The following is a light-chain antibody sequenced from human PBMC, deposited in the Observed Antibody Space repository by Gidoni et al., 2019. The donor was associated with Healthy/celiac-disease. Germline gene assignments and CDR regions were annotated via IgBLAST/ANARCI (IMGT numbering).Light chain of an antibody. Sequence: EIVLTQSPGTLSLSPGERATLSCRASQSVSSSYLAWYQQKPGQAPRLLIYGASSRATGIPDRFSGSGSGTDFTLTISRLEPEDFAVYYCQQDGSSPRAITFGQGTRLEIK. CDR1: QSVSSSY. J-gene: IGKJ5*01. V-gene: IGKV3-20*01. CDR3: QQDGSSPRAIT. CDR2: GAS.